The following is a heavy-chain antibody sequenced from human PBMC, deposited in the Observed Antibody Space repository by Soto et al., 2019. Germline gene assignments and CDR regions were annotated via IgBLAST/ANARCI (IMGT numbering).Heavy chain of an antibody. CDR3: GKDFEQLTLGLTPDRLDV. V-gene: IGHV3-23*01. CDR1: GFSFDSYV. CDR2: ISPSGGGA. J-gene: IGHJ6*02. Sequence: EVYLLESGGDLVQPGGSLRLSCAASGFSFDSYVMNWVRQAPGKGLEWVSSISPSGGGANYADSVKGRFTISRDNSKKTLSLPMNSLRAGDTAVYYCGKDFEQLTLGLTPDRLDVRGQGTTVTVSS. D-gene: IGHD1-1*01.